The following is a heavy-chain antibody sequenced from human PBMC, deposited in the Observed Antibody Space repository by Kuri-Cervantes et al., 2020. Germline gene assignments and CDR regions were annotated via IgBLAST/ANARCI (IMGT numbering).Heavy chain of an antibody. V-gene: IGHV1-2*02. J-gene: IGHJ4*02. CDR3: AREISERVDY. CDR1: GYTFTGYY. CDR2: INPNSGGT. Sequence: ASVKVSCKASGYTFTGYYMHWVRQAPGQGLEWMGWINPNSGGTNYAQKFQGRVTMTRDTSISTAYMELSSLRSEDTAVYYCAREISERVDYWGQGALVTVSS.